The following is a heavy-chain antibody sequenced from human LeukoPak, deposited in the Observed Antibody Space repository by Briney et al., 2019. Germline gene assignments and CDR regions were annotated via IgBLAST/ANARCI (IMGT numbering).Heavy chain of an antibody. Sequence: PGGSLRLSCAASGFAFSSYSMNWVRQAPGKGLEWVSYISSSSSTIYYADSVKGRFTISRDNAKNSLYLQMNSLRAEDTAVYYCARDRAGPITYWGQGTLVTVSS. J-gene: IGHJ4*02. V-gene: IGHV3-48*01. D-gene: IGHD6-19*01. CDR1: GFAFSSYS. CDR3: ARDRAGPITY. CDR2: ISSSSSTI.